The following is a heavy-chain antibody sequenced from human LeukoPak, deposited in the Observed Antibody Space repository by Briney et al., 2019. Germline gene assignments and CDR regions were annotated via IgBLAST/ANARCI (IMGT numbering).Heavy chain of an antibody. D-gene: IGHD1-7*01. V-gene: IGHV4-34*01. CDR2: INDSGRI. CDR3: ARRWNYGRNYYIDV. J-gene: IGHJ6*03. CDR1: GGSFSNYY. Sequence: SETLSLTCAVYGGSFSNYYWSWIRQPPGKGLEWIGEINDSGRINYNPSLMSRITVSVDTSKNQFSLRLTSVTATDTAVYYCARRWNYGRNYYIDVWGNGATVSVSS.